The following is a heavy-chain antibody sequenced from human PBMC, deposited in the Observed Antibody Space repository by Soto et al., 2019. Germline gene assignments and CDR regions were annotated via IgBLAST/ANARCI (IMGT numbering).Heavy chain of an antibody. CDR2: INRDGSNT. Sequence: GGSLRLSCAASGFTFSSYWMHWVRQAPGKGLVWVSRINRDGSNTNYADSVKGRFTISRDNAKNTLYLQMNSLRAEDTAVYYCAVAVARPTAIGDWGQGTLVTVSS. D-gene: IGHD6-19*01. J-gene: IGHJ4*02. V-gene: IGHV3-74*01. CDR1: GFTFSSYW. CDR3: AVAVARPTAIGD.